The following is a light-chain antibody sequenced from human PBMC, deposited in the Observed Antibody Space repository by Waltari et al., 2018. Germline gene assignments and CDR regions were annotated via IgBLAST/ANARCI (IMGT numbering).Light chain of an antibody. V-gene: IGKV4-1*01. CDR1: QSVLYSSNNKNY. Sequence: DIVMTQSPDSLAGSLGARATFDRRSRQSVLYSSNNKNYLSWYQQKPGQPPKLLIYLASTRESGVPDRFSGSGSGTDFTLTISSLQAEDVAVYYCHQYYTTPPTFGLGTKVEIK. J-gene: IGKJ1*01. CDR2: LAS. CDR3: HQYYTTPPT.